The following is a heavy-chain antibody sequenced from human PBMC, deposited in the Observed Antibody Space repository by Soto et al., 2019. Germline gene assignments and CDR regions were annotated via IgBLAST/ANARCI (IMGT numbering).Heavy chain of an antibody. CDR3: VREERIAAPQLDY. J-gene: IGHJ4*02. V-gene: IGHV4-30-4*08. CDR1: YW. D-gene: IGHD6-6*01. CDR2: IHNSGTS. Sequence: YWFSWVRQSPAKGLEWIGYIHNSGTSFYNPSLRGRVTVTLDTSRSQFSLTLASVTAADTAVYYCVREERIAAPQLDYWGQGIPVTVSS.